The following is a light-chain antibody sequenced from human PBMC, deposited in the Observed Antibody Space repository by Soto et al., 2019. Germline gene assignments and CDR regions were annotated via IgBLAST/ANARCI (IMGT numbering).Light chain of an antibody. CDR3: SSYTGGNRDYV. CDR1: SSDVGAYTS. CDR2: EVS. Sequence: QSALTQPASVSGSPGQSITISCTGTSSDVGAYTSVSWYQQHPGKAPKLIIYEVSNRPPGVSTRFSGSKSASTASLTISGLQAEDEAHYYCSSYTGGNRDYVFATGTKLTVL. J-gene: IGLJ1*01. V-gene: IGLV2-14*01.